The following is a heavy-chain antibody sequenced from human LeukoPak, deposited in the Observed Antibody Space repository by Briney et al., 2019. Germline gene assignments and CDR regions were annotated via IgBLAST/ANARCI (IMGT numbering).Heavy chain of an antibody. J-gene: IGHJ5*02. CDR2: IIHSGST. CDR1: GGSFSGYY. Sequence: SETLSLTCAVYGGSFSGYYWSWIRQAPGKGLEWIGEIIHSGSTNYNPSLESRVTISVDTSKNQFSLKMASVTAADTAVYYWARLQYCSSTSCYYPFDPWGRGTLVTVSS. V-gene: IGHV4-34*12. CDR3: ARLQYCSSTSCYYPFDP. D-gene: IGHD2-2*01.